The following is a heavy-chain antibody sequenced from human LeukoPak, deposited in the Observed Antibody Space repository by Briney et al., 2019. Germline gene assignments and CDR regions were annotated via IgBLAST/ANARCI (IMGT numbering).Heavy chain of an antibody. V-gene: IGHV5-51*01. J-gene: IGHJ6*02. CDR2: IYPGDSDT. CDR1: GYSFTSYW. D-gene: IGHD3-22*01. Sequence: GESLKISCKGSGYSFTSYWIGWVRQMPGKGLEWMGIIYPGDSDTRYSPSFQGQVTISADKSISTAYLQWSSLKASDTAMYYCARQDTDYYDSSGFRFYGMDLWGQGTTVTVSS. CDR3: ARQDTDYYDSSGFRFYGMDL.